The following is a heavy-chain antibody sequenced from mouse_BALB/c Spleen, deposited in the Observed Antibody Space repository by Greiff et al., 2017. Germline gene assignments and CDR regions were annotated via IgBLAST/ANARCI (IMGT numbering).Heavy chain of an antibody. CDR3: NGAVQYGGFAY. J-gene: IGHJ3*01. V-gene: IGHV14-4*02. Sequence: EVQLQQSGAELVRSGASVKLSCTASGFNIKDYYMHWVKQRPEQGLEWIGWIDPENGDTEYAPKFQGKATMTADTSSNTAYLQLSSLTSEDTAVYYCNGAVQYGGFAYWGQGTLVTVSA. CDR2: IDPENGDT. D-gene: IGHD1-1*01. CDR1: GFNIKDYY.